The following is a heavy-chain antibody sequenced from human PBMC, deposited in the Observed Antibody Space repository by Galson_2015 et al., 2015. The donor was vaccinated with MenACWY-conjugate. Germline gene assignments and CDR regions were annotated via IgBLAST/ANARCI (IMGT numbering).Heavy chain of an antibody. D-gene: IGHD6-19*01. CDR2: IRGSGGGT. Sequence: SLRLSCAASGFTFSSCAMSWVRQAPGKGLEWVSAIRGSGGGTYYADSVKGRFTISRDNYKNTLYLQMNSLRAEDTAVYYCAKDIPRKITVAAPIDYWGQGTLVTVSS. CDR3: AKDIPRKITVAAPIDY. V-gene: IGHV3-23*01. J-gene: IGHJ4*02. CDR1: GFTFSSCA.